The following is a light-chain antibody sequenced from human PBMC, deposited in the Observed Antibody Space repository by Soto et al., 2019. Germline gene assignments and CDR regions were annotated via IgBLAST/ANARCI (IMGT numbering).Light chain of an antibody. V-gene: IGKV3-20*01. CDR3: QLYDGSPRT. Sequence: ETVLTQSPGTVSLYPGERATLSCTTSQSVRSNYLAWYQQKPGQAPRLVVYGVFNRATGIPDRFSGSGSGTDFTVTISGLDPEDSAVYYCQLYDGSPRTFGHGTKLEI. CDR2: GVF. J-gene: IGKJ2*01. CDR1: QSVRSNY.